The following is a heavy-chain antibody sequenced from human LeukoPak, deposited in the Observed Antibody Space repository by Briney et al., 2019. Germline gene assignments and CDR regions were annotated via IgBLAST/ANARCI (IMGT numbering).Heavy chain of an antibody. D-gene: IGHD1-7*01. J-gene: IGHJ4*02. CDR2: TNAGNGNT. Sequence: GASVKVSCKASGYTFTSYAMHWVRQAPGQRLEWMGWTNAGNGNTKYSQKLQGRVTMTTDTSTSTAYMELRSLRSDDTAVYYCARTGTTGDYWGQGTLVTVSS. CDR1: GYTFTSYA. V-gene: IGHV1-3*01. CDR3: ARTGTTGDY.